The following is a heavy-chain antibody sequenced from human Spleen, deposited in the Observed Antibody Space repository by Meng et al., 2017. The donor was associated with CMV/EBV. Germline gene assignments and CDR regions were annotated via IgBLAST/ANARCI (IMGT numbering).Heavy chain of an antibody. CDR2: ISGYNGNT. V-gene: IGHV1-18*01. Sequence: ASVKVSCKASGYTFTTYEINWVRQATGQGLEWMGWISGYNGNTNYAQKFQGRVTMTTDTSTSTAYMELRRLRSDDTAVYYCARAYDPTNYYHSDGMDVWGQGTTVTVSS. D-gene: IGHD3-3*01. J-gene: IGHJ6*02. CDR3: ARAYDPTNYYHSDGMDV. CDR1: GYTFTTYE.